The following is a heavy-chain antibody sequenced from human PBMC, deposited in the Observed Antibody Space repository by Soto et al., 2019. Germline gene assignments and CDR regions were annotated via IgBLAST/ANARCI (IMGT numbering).Heavy chain of an antibody. CDR1: GCTCSSHA. D-gene: IGHD6-6*01. J-gene: IGHJ4*02. CDR2: VSYDGSNK. CDR3: ARSASIFPALDY. V-gene: IGHV3-30-3*01. Sequence: PLRHPCGAAGCTCSSHARRWVRQAPGKGLEWVAVVSYDGSNKYYADSVKGRFTISRDNSKNTLYLQMNSLRAEDTAVYYCARSASIFPALDYWGQRTLVTVSS.